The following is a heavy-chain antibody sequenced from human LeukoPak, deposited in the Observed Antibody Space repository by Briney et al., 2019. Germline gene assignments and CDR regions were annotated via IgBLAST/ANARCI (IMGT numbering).Heavy chain of an antibody. J-gene: IGHJ4*02. V-gene: IGHV4-4*07. D-gene: IGHD3-22*01. CDR1: GGSISSYY. CDR3: ARETVGEYYYDSSAEGYYFDY. Sequence: SETLSLTCTVSGGSISSYYWSWIRQPAGKGLEWIGRIYTSGSTNYNPSLKSRVTMSVDTSKNQFSLKLSSVTAADTAVYYCARETVGEYYYDSSAEGYYFDYWGQGTLVTVSS. CDR2: IYTSGST.